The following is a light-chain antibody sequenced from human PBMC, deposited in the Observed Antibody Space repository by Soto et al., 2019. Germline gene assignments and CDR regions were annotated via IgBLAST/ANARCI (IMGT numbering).Light chain of an antibody. CDR2: GAS. CDR1: QSVTSTS. V-gene: IGKV3-20*01. Sequence: EIVLTQSPGTLSLSPGESATLACRASQSVTSTSLAWYQQKPRQAPRLLIYGASRRATVVPDRISGSGAGTDFALTISSLEPEDFGVYFCQQYGGSPQFTFGPGTRVEI. J-gene: IGKJ3*01. CDR3: QQYGGSPQFT.